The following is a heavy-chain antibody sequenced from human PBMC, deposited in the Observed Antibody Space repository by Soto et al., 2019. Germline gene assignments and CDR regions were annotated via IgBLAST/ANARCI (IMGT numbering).Heavy chain of an antibody. CDR1: GFTFSNHA. CDR3: AREASVPSFGEFWFFDL. D-gene: IGHD3-10*01. J-gene: IGHJ2*01. V-gene: IGHV3-23*01. CDR2: VSADGYTT. Sequence: EVQLLESGGGLAQPGGSLRLSCAASGFTFSNHAMTWVRQAPGKGLEWVSSVSADGYTTYYADSVRGGLTISRDNTVDTVYVRMNNLRAEDTALYYCAREASVPSFGEFWFFDLWGRGTQVTVSS.